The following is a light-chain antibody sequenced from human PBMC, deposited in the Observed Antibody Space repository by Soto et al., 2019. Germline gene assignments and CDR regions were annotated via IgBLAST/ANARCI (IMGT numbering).Light chain of an antibody. CDR2: GNS. J-gene: IGLJ3*02. V-gene: IGLV1-40*01. Sequence: QSVLTQPHSVSGDPGQRVTISCTGSSSNIGAGYDVHWYQQLPGTAPKLLIYGNSNRPSGVPDRFSGSKSGTSASLAITGLQADYEADYYCQSYDSSLSGWVFGGGTKLTVL. CDR1: SSNIGAGYD. CDR3: QSYDSSLSGWV.